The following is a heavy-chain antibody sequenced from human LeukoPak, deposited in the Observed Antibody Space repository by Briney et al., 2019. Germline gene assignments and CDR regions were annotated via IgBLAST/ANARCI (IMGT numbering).Heavy chain of an antibody. D-gene: IGHD3-22*01. J-gene: IGHJ4*02. CDR3: AKGPKGRNYDKGWHYFDY. CDR2: ISGSGGST. CDR1: GFTFSSYA. V-gene: IGHV3-23*01. Sequence: GGSLRLSCAASGFTFSSYAMSWVRQAPGKGLEWVSAISGSGGSTYYADSVKGRFTISRDNSKNTLYLQMNSLRAEDAALYYCAKGPKGRNYDKGWHYFDYWGQGTLVTVSS.